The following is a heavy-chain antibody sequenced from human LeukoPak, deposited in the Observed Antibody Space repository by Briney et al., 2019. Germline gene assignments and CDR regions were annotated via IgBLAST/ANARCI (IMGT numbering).Heavy chain of an antibody. CDR1: GFTFSSYA. D-gene: IGHD6-19*01. CDR2: ISGSGGST. CDR3: ALSLVEGSGWLFDY. Sequence: AGGSLRLSCAASGFTFSSYAMSWVRQAPGKGLEWVSAISGSGGSTYYADSVKGRFTTSRDNSKNTLYLQMNSLRAEDTAVYYCALSLVEGSGWLFDYWGQGTLVTVSS. J-gene: IGHJ4*02. V-gene: IGHV3-23*01.